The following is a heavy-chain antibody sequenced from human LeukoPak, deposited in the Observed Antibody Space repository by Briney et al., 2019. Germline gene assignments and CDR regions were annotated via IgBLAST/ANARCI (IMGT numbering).Heavy chain of an antibody. CDR1: GFTFSSYS. V-gene: IGHV3-21*01. Sequence: PGGSLRLSCGASGFTFSSYSMNWVRQAPGKGLEGVSYIKSRSSYIYCADSVKGRFTISRDNAKNSLYLQMNSLRAEDTAVYYCARVIRRDGYNGFDYWGQGTLVTVSS. CDR2: IKSRSSYI. D-gene: IGHD5-24*01. CDR3: ARVIRRDGYNGFDY. J-gene: IGHJ4*02.